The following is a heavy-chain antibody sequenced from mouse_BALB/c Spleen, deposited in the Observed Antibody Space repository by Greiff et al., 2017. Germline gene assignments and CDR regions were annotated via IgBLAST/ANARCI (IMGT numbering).Heavy chain of an antibody. CDR3: ARHNDGYDY. J-gene: IGHJ2*01. CDR2: INSNGGST. CDR1: GFTFSSYY. D-gene: IGHD2-3*01. V-gene: IGHV5-6-2*01. Sequence: EVKVEESGGGLVKLGGSLKLSCAASGFTFSSYYMSWVRQTPEKRLELVAAINSNGGSTYYPDTVKGRFTISRDNAKNTLYLQMSSLKSEDTALYYCARHNDGYDYWGQGTTLTVSS.